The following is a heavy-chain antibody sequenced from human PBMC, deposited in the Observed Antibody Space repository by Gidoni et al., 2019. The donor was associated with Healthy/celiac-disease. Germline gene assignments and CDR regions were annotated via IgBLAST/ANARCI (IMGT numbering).Heavy chain of an antibody. V-gene: IGHV4-61*01. J-gene: IGHJ4*02. D-gene: IGHD3-3*01. CDR3: ARSPRSARNFDY. Sequence: QVQLQESVPGLVKPSETLSLTCTVSGCSVSSGSYYWSWIRQPPGKGLEWIGYIYYSGSTNYNPALKSRVTISVDTSKNQFSLKLSSVTAADTAVYYCARSPRSARNFDYWGQGTLVTVSS. CDR1: GCSVSSGSYY. CDR2: IYYSGST.